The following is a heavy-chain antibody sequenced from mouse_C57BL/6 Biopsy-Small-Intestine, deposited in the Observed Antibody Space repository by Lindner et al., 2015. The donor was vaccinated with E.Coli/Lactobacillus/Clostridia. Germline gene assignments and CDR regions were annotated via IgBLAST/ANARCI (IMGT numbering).Heavy chain of an antibody. CDR1: GYTFTSYW. Sequence: VQLQESGAELVKPGASVKLSCKASGYTFTSYWMHWVKLRPGRGLEWIGRIDPNGGGTKYNEEFKNMATLTVDRPSSTAYMQLISLTSEDSAVYFCARYSDYWYFDVWGTGTTVTVSS. V-gene: IGHV1-72*01. CDR2: IDPNGGGT. CDR3: ARYSDYWYFDV. D-gene: IGHD6-1*01. J-gene: IGHJ1*03.